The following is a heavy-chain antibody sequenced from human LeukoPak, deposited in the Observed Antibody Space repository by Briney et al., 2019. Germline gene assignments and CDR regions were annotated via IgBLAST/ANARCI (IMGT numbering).Heavy chain of an antibody. CDR1: DFTFSSHW. Sequence: PGGSLRLSCAASDFTFSSHWMYWVRQAPGKGLVWVARLSSDGGTTKHADSVKGRFTISRDNAKNTLYLQMNSPGVEDTALYYCARGIASSRSVAIDLWGQGTLVAVSS. V-gene: IGHV3-74*01. D-gene: IGHD6-13*01. CDR3: ARGIASSRSVAIDL. CDR2: LSSDGGTT. J-gene: IGHJ4*02.